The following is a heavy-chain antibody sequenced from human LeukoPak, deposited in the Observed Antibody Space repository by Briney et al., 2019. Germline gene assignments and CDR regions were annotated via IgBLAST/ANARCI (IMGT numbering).Heavy chain of an antibody. CDR3: AGGGDSKSYFGYFDY. V-gene: IGHV3-11*06. D-gene: IGHD3-22*01. Sequence: GRFTISRDNAKNSLYLQMNSLRAEDTAVYFCAGGGDSKSYFGYFDYWAQGTLVTVSS. J-gene: IGHJ4*02.